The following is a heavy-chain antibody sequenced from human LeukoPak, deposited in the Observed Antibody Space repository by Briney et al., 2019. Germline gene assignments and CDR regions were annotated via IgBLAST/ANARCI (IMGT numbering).Heavy chain of an antibody. V-gene: IGHV3-74*01. Sequence: GGSLRLCWAAWGFPFSSYWRYWVRQTPGKGLVWVSRISGDGSSTTYAESVKGRFTISRDNAKNTLYLQMNTLRAEDTAVYYCARELPFDYWGQVTLVTVSS. CDR3: ARELPFDY. J-gene: IGHJ4*01. CDR2: ISGDGSST. CDR1: GFPFSSYW.